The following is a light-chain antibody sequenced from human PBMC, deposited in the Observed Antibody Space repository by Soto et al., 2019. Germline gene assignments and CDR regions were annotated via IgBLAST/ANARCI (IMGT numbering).Light chain of an antibody. Sequence: VLTQPPSVSGAPGQRVTISCTGSSSNIGAGYDVHWYQQLPGTAPKLLIYGNSNRPSGVPDRFSGSKSGTSASLAITGLQAEDEADYYCQSYDSSLSVYVFGTGTKLTVL. V-gene: IGLV1-40*01. CDR1: SSNIGAGYD. CDR3: QSYDSSLSVYV. CDR2: GNS. J-gene: IGLJ1*01.